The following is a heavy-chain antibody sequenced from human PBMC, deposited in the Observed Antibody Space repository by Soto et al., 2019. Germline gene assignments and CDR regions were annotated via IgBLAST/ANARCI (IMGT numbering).Heavy chain of an antibody. V-gene: IGHV4-61*01. CDR2: IYYSGST. Sequence: QVHLQESGPGLVKPSETLSLTCTVSGGSVSSGSYYWSWIRQPPGKGLEWIGYIYYSGSTNYNPSLKCRVTISADTSKNQFSLKLSSVTAADTAVYYCAREQQLASSWFDPWGQGTLVTVSS. J-gene: IGHJ5*02. CDR3: AREQQLASSWFDP. D-gene: IGHD6-13*01. CDR1: GGSVSSGSYY.